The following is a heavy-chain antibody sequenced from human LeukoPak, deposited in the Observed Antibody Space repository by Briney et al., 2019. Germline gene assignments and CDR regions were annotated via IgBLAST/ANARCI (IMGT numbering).Heavy chain of an antibody. D-gene: IGHD5-12*01. CDR1: GLTVSSNY. CDR2: IYSGGTT. V-gene: IGHV3-66*01. J-gene: IGHJ4*02. Sequence: GGSLRLSCAASGLTVSSNYMSWARQAPGKGLEWVSFIYSGGTTYYADSVKGRFTVSRDNSENTLYLQMNSLRDEDTAVYYCVRDGHSGYDYRDYWGQGTLVTVSS. CDR3: VRDGHSGYDYRDY.